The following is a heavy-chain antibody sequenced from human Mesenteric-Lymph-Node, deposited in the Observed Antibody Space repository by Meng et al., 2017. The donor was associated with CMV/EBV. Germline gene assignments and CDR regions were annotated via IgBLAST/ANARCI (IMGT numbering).Heavy chain of an antibody. CDR3: ARDSGDPSVVTPEDSALDI. D-gene: IGHD4-23*01. CDR1: GFTFGNYW. V-gene: IGHV3-74*01. Sequence: GGSLRLSCAASGFTFGNYWMHWVRQAPGKGLVWVSRIKSDGRTTNYEDSVKGRFTISRDYAKNTLYLQINSLRAEDTAVYYCARDSGDPSVVTPEDSALDIWGQGTMVTVSS. CDR2: IKSDGRTT. J-gene: IGHJ3*02.